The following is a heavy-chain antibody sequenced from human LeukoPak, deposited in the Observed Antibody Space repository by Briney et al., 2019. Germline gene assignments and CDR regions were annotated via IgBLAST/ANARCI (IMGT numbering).Heavy chain of an antibody. CDR3: ARRSSGWHYYFDY. CDR1: GFTFSSYE. CDR2: ISGSGSTI. D-gene: IGHD6-19*01. J-gene: IGHJ4*02. V-gene: IGHV3-48*03. Sequence: GGSLRLSXAASGFTFSSYEMNWVRQAPGKGLEWVSYISGSGSTIYYADSVKGRFTISRDNAKNSLYLQMNSLRAEDTAVYYCARRSSGWHYYFDYWGQGTLVTVSS.